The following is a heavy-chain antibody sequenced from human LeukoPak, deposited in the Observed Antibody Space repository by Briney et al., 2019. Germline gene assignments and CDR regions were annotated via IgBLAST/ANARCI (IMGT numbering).Heavy chain of an antibody. Sequence: GGSLRLSCIASGFTFNDYTMHWVRQPPGKGLEWVSLISWDGDDTFYADFVKGRFIISRDNRKNSLYLQMNSLRTEDTALYYCVKDRSTSGVSEFDCWGQGTLVTVSS. V-gene: IGHV3-43*01. CDR1: GFTFNDYT. D-gene: IGHD1-1*01. CDR2: ISWDGDDT. CDR3: VKDRSTSGVSEFDC. J-gene: IGHJ4*02.